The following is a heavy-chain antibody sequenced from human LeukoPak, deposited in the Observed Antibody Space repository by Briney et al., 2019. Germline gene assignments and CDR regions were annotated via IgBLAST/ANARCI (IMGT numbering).Heavy chain of an antibody. J-gene: IGHJ4*02. CDR3: ARDHWGYCSSTSCYGLDY. D-gene: IGHD2-2*01. Sequence: GGSLRLSCAASGFIFSSYGMHWVRQAPGKGLEWVAVISYDESNKYYAESVKGRFTISRDNYKNTLYLQMNSLRAEDTAVYYCARDHWGYCSSTSCYGLDYWGQGTLVTGSS. CDR2: ISYDESNK. V-gene: IGHV3-30*03. CDR1: GFIFSSYG.